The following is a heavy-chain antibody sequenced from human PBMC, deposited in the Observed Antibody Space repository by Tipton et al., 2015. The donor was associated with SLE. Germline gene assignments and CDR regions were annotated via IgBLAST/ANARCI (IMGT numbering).Heavy chain of an antibody. CDR2: INHSGST. V-gene: IGHV4-34*01. J-gene: IGHJ6*02. D-gene: IGHD3-22*01. CDR3: ARLIRGMDV. Sequence: TLSLTCAVYGGSFNNYYWTWIRQSPGKGLEWIGDINHSGSTKLNPSLKSRVTISVDTSKNQFSLKLSSVTAADTAVYYCARLIRGMDVWGQGTTVTVSS. CDR1: GGSFNNYY.